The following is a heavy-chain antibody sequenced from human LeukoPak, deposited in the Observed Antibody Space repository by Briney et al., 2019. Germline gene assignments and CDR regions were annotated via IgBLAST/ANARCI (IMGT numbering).Heavy chain of an antibody. J-gene: IGHJ4*02. V-gene: IGHV4-59*08. D-gene: IGHD1-1*01. CDR2: IYYNGNT. CDR3: AQNGNWNYVDY. Sequence: PSETLSLTCTVSGGSISSYYWSWIRQPPGKGLEWIGYIYYNGNTNYIPSLKSRVTISVDTSKNQFSLRLSSVTAADTAVYYCAQNGNWNYVDYWGQGTLVTVSS. CDR1: GGSISSYY.